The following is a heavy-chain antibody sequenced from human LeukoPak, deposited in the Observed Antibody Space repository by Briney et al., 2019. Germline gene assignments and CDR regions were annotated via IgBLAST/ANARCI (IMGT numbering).Heavy chain of an antibody. J-gene: IGHJ6*03. CDR1: GFTFSNYG. CDR2: IRYDGSNK. D-gene: IGHD3-3*01. CDR3: AKDAVQLRYYYYYMDV. V-gene: IGHV3-30*02. Sequence: GGSLRLSCGASGFTFSNYGMLWVRQAPGKGLEWVAFIRYDGSNKYYADSVKGRFTISRDNSKNTLYLQMNSLRAEDTAVYYCAKDAVQLRYYYYYMDVWGKGTTVTISS.